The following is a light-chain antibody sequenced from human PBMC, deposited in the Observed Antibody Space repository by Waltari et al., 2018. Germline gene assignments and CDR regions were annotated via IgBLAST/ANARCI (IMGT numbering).Light chain of an antibody. V-gene: IGKV1-12*01. CDR1: QYINNY. CDR2: DSS. J-gene: IGKJ4*01. Sequence: DIQMTQSPSSVSASVGDRVTITCRASQYINNYLAWYQQKPGKAPKLLMYDSSSLESGVPSRFSDSGSGADFTLTISSLQSEDFATYYCQQAKTFPHTFGGGTKVEVK. CDR3: QQAKTFPHT.